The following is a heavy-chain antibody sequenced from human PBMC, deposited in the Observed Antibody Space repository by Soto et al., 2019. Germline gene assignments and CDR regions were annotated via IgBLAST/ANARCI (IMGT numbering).Heavy chain of an antibody. CDR2: ISHDGSKK. CDR1: GFSFSSYG. CDR3: ARDLEGYSDGWYDLGLGY. J-gene: IGHJ4*02. D-gene: IGHD6-19*01. Sequence: GGSLRLSCAASGFSFSSYGMHWVRKAPGKGLEWVAVISHDGSKKYYADSVKGRFTISRDSSKNTVYLQMNSLRAEDTAVYHCARDLEGYSDGWYDLGLGYWGQGTLVTVSS. V-gene: IGHV3-30*03.